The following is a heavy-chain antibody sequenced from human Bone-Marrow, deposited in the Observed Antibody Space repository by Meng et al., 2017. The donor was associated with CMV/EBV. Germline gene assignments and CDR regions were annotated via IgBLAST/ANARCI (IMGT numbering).Heavy chain of an antibody. D-gene: IGHD3-3*01. Sequence: GGSLRLSCKGSGYSFTSYWIGWVRQMPGKGLEWMGIIYPGDSDTRYRPSFQGQVTISADKSISTAYLQWSSLKASDTAMYYCARRYNDFWTIDYWGQGTLVTVSS. CDR2: IYPGDSDT. V-gene: IGHV5-51*01. J-gene: IGHJ4*02. CDR1: GYSFTSYW. CDR3: ARRYNDFWTIDY.